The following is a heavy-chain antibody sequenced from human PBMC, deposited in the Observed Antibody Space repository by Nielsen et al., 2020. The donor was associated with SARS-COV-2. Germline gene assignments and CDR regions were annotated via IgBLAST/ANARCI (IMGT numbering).Heavy chain of an antibody. Sequence: SDTLSLTCSVSGDFVNSGNSHWNWIRRPAGKGLEWIGRLFPNGGVDLSPSFKGRVTIAADTSNNLVSLTLRSVTAADTAVYYCARDKGTSGWEYFQDWGQGTLVTVSS. J-gene: IGHJ1*01. CDR3: ARDKGTSGWEYFQD. CDR1: GDFVNSGNSH. D-gene: IGHD6-19*01. CDR2: LFPNGGV. V-gene: IGHV4-61*02.